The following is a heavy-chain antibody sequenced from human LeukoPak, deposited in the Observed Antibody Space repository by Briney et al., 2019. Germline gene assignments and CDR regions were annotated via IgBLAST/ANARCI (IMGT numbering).Heavy chain of an antibody. V-gene: IGHV3-64*01. CDR2: ITSNGGRA. CDR3: ARGGVYYDSSGYYAFDI. J-gene: IGHJ3*02. D-gene: IGHD3-22*01. Sequence: GGSLRLSCAASGFTFSSYVMHWVRQAPGKGLEYVSTITSNGGRAFYATSVKGRFTISRDNPKNTLYLQMGSLRAEDMAVYYCARGGVYYDSSGYYAFDIWGQGTMVTVSS. CDR1: GFTFSSYV.